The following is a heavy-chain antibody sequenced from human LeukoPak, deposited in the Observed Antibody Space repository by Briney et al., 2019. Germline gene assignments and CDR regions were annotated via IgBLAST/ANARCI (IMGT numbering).Heavy chain of an antibody. CDR1: GGSISSGDYY. CDR2: IYYSGSA. D-gene: IGHD2-21*02. J-gene: IGHJ4*02. Sequence: SETLSLTCTVSGGSISSGDYYWSWIRQPPGKGLEYIAYIYYSGSASYNPSLKSRVTISVDTSKNQFSLKLSSVTAADTAVYYCARGGSTDSIHSCGGNCYFLDYWGQGTLVTVSS. CDR3: ARGGSTDSIHSCGGNCYFLDY. V-gene: IGHV4-30-4*01.